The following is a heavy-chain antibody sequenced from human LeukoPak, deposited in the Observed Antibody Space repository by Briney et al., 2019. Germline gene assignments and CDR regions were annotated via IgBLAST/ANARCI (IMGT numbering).Heavy chain of an antibody. CDR1: GGTFSSYT. CDR2: IIPILGIA. V-gene: IGHV1-69*02. Sequence: SVKVSCKASGGTFSSYTISWVRQASGQGLEWMGRIIPILGIANYAQKFQGRVTITADKSTSTAYMELSSLRSEDTAVYYCARAPSDSSANVFDYWGQGTLVTVSS. J-gene: IGHJ4*02. D-gene: IGHD3-22*01. CDR3: ARAPSDSSANVFDY.